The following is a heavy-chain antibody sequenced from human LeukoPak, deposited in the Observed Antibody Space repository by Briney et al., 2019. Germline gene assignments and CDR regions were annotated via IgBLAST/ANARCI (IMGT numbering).Heavy chain of an antibody. J-gene: IGHJ5*02. V-gene: IGHV1-69*13. CDR2: IIPIFGTA. CDR3: ATDPIHDYGDYGAFDP. D-gene: IGHD4-17*01. CDR1: GGTFSSYA. Sequence: SVKVSCKASGGTFSSYAISWVRQAPGQGLEWMGGIIPIFGTANYAQKFQGRVTITADESTSTAYMELSSLRSEDTAVYYCATDPIHDYGDYGAFDPWGQGTLVTVSS.